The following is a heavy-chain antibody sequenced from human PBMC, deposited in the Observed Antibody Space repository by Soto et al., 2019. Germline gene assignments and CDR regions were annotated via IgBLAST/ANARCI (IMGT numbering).Heavy chain of an antibody. CDR1: GFTFSSYA. J-gene: IGHJ3*02. Sequence: PGGSLRLSCAASGFTFSSYAMSWVRQAPGKGLEWVSAISGSGGSTYYADSVKGRFTISRDNSKNTLYLQMNSLRAEDTAVYYCAKDQKRLKYDSSGYHGTNAFDIWGQGTMVTVSS. D-gene: IGHD3-22*01. CDR2: ISGSGGST. CDR3: AKDQKRLKYDSSGYHGTNAFDI. V-gene: IGHV3-23*01.